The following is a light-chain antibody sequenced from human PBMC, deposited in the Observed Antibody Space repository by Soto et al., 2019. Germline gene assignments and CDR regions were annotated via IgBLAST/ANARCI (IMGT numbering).Light chain of an antibody. CDR1: QSVSSSY. CDR3: QQYGSSQTWT. Sequence: IVLTQSQDTLSLSPGERATLSCLASQSVSSSYLAWYQQKPGQAPRLLIYGASSRATGIPDRFSGSGSGTDFTLTISRLEPEDFAVYYCQQYGSSQTWTFGQGTKVDIK. CDR2: GAS. J-gene: IGKJ1*01. V-gene: IGKV3-20*01.